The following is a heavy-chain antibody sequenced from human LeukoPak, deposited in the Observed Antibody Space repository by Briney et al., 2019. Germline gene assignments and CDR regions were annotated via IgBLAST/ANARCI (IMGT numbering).Heavy chain of an antibody. CDR3: ARAGPWALDI. J-gene: IGHJ3*02. V-gene: IGHV3-48*03. Sequence: NPGGSLRLSCAASGFTFSDYEMNWVRQAPGKGLEWVSYIYSSGSNIYYAESVKGRFTISRDNAKNSLYLQMNSLRAEDTAVYCCARAGPWALDIWGQGTMVTVSS. CDR1: GFTFSDYE. CDR2: IYSSGSNI.